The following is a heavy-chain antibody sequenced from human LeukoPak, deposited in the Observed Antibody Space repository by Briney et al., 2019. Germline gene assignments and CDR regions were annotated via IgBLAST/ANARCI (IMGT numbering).Heavy chain of an antibody. CDR2: IFYSGAT. Sequence: SETLSLTCAVSGESIDSGGFSWTWIRQTPGKGLEWIGHIFYSGATFYNPSLKGRATISVDNDKNQFALKLKSVTAADTAVYYCTREPIYGYGEYEGAFETWGQGTMVTVSS. CDR1: GESIDSGGFS. J-gene: IGHJ3*02. CDR3: TREPIYGYGEYEGAFET. D-gene: IGHD5-12*01. V-gene: IGHV4-30-2*01.